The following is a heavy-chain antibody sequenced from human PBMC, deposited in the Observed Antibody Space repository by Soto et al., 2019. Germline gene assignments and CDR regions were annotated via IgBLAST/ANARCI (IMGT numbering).Heavy chain of an antibody. CDR1: GGSVSSGSYY. Sequence: QVQLQESGPGLVKPSETLSLTCTVSGGSVSSGSYYWSWIRQPPGKGLEWIGYIYYSGSTNYNPSLKSQVPISVDTSKNQFSLKLSSVTPADTAVYYWARGIEGWYQGRYYYGMDVWGQGTTVTVSS. V-gene: IGHV4-61*01. D-gene: IGHD6-19*01. J-gene: IGHJ6*02. CDR3: ARGIEGWYQGRYYYGMDV. CDR2: IYYSGST.